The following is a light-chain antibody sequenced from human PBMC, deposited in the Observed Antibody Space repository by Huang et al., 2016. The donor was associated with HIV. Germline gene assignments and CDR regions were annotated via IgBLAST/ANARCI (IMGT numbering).Light chain of an antibody. Sequence: DIQMTQSPSSLSASVGDRVTITCRASQSIANYLNWYQQEPGKAPKLLIYSASTLQSGVPSRFSGSGSGTAFTLTISSLQPGDFASYFCQQAHIAPYTFGQGTKLDLK. J-gene: IGKJ2*01. CDR2: SAS. V-gene: IGKV1-39*01. CDR3: QQAHIAPYT. CDR1: QSIANY.